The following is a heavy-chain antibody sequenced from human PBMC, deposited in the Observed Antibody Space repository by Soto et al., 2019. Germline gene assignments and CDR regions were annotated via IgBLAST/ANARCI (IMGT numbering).Heavy chain of an antibody. CDR1: GGTFTTYT. Sequence: QVQLVQSGAEVKKPGSSVRVSCTVSGGTFTTYTIDWVRQAPGQGLEWMGRIIPVIGLTNYGLPGRVTITADKSTITAYLELSGLKSEDTAMYYCANNLAGTYQDAYDIWGQGTMVTVSS. CDR3: ANNLAGTYQDAYDI. D-gene: IGHD2-2*01. J-gene: IGHJ3*02. V-gene: IGHV1-69*02. CDR2: IIPVIGLT.